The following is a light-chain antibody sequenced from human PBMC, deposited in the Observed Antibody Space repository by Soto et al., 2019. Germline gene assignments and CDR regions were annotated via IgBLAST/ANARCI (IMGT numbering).Light chain of an antibody. CDR1: QGISSW. Sequence: DIQMTQSPSTLSASVRDRVTITCRASQGISSWLAWYQQKPGKAPKLLIYKASSLESGVPSRFSGSGSGTEFTLTISSLQPDDFATYYCQQYSSYSYTFGQGTKLEIK. J-gene: IGKJ2*01. CDR2: KAS. CDR3: QQYSSYSYT. V-gene: IGKV1-5*03.